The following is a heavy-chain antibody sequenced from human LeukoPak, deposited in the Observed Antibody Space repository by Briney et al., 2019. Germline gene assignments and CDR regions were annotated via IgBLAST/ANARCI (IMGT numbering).Heavy chain of an antibody. CDR3: ARDKRLGGSEVYDY. J-gene: IGHJ4*02. D-gene: IGHD1-26*01. CDR2: IKQDGSEK. V-gene: IGHV3-7*01. Sequence: GGSLRLSCAASGFTFSSYWMSWVRQAPGKGLEWVANIKQDGSEKYYVDSVKGRFTISRDNAKNSLYLQMNSLRAEDTAVYYCARDKRLGGSEVYDYWGQGTLVTVSS. CDR1: GFTFSSYW.